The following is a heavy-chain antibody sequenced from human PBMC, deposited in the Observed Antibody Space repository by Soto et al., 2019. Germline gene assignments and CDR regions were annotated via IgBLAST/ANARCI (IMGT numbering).Heavy chain of an antibody. CDR2: ISSRGTTI. CDR3: ASYQLLYNWFDP. CDR1: GFTFSTYE. V-gene: IGHV3-48*03. D-gene: IGHD2-2*01. J-gene: IGHJ5*02. Sequence: EVQLVESGGGLVQPGGSLRLSCAASGFTFSTYEMNWVRQAPGKGLEWIAYISSRGTTIYYADSVKGRFTISRDNAKNSLYLQMNSLRAEDTALYYCASYQLLYNWFDPWGQGTLVTVSS.